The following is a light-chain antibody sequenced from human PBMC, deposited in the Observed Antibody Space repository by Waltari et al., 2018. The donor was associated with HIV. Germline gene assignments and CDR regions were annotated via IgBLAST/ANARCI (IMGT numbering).Light chain of an antibody. CDR3: CSHAGNLIFA. Sequence: QSALNQPPSVSGSPGQSLTISCTGPSRYVDAFVSWYHHHPGKAPKVLIYDVTKLPSGVPDRFSGSKSGNTAFLTISGLQAEDEADYHCCSHAGNLIFAFGTGTKVTVL. J-gene: IGLJ1*01. V-gene: IGLV2-11*01. CDR2: DVT. CDR1: SRYVDAF.